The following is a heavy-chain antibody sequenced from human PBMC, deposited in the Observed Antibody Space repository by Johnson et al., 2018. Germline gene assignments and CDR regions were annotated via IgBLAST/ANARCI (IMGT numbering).Heavy chain of an antibody. CDR3: ARSLVVVGSYGAFDI. J-gene: IGHJ3*02. Sequence: QVQLVQSGGGVVQPGRSLRLSCAASGFTFSNYGMHWVRQAPGQGLEWMGIINPSGGSTSYAQKFQGRVTMTRDTSTSTVYMELRSLRSEDTAVYYCARSLVVVGSYGAFDIWGQGTMVTVSS. CDR2: INPSGGST. D-gene: IGHD3-22*01. V-gene: IGHV1-46*01. CDR1: GFTFSNYG.